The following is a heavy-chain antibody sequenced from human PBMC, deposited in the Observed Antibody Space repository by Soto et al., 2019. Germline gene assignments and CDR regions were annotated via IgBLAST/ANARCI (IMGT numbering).Heavy chain of an antibody. D-gene: IGHD3-3*01. CDR2: ISYDGSNK. Sequence: GGSLRLSCADSGFTFSSYAMHWVRQAPGKGLEWVAVISYDGSNKYYADSVKGRFTISRDNSKNTLYLQMNSLRAEDTAVYYCARGGVVILDYWGQGTLVNVSS. CDR1: GFTFSSYA. CDR3: ARGGVVILDY. J-gene: IGHJ4*02. V-gene: IGHV3-30-3*01.